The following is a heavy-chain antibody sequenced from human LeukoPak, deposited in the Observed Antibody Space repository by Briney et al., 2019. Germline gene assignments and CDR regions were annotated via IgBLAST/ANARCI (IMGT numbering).Heavy chain of an antibody. D-gene: IGHD6-19*01. V-gene: IGHV3-9*01. Sequence: GGSLRLSCAASGFTFDVYAMHWVRQAPGKGLEWVSGISWNSGSKGYADSVKGRFTISRDNAKNSLYLQMNSLRAEDTALYYCAKDVYSSGLALGGYWGQGTLVTVSS. CDR1: GFTFDVYA. CDR3: AKDVYSSGLALGGY. J-gene: IGHJ4*02. CDR2: ISWNSGSK.